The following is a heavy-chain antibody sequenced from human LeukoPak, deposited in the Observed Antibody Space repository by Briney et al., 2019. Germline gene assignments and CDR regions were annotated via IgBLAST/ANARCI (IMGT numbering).Heavy chain of an antibody. J-gene: IGHJ4*02. V-gene: IGHV3-30*04. Sequence: QPGRSLRLSCAASGFTFSSYAMHWVRQAPGKGLEWVAVISYDGSNKYYADSVKGRFTISRDNSKNTLYLQMNSLRAEDTAVYYCARDLGYSSGWADWGQGTLVTVSS. D-gene: IGHD6-19*01. CDR1: GFTFSSYA. CDR2: ISYDGSNK. CDR3: ARDLGYSSGWAD.